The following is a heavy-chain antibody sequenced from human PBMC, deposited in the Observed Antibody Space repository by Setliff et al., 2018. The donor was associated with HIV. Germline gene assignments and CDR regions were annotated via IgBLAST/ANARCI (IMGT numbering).Heavy chain of an antibody. Sequence: GGSLRLSCAASGFTLSSYAMSWVRQAPGKGLEWVSAISGSGGSTYYADSVKGRFTISRDNSKNTLYLQMNSLRAEDTAVYYCAKDYLRFGFGEYGSSRNAYYCDYWGQGTLVTVS. V-gene: IGHV3-23*01. CDR2: ISGSGGST. D-gene: IGHD3-10*01. J-gene: IGHJ4*02. CDR3: AKDYLRFGFGEYGSSRNAYYCDY. CDR1: GFTLSSYA.